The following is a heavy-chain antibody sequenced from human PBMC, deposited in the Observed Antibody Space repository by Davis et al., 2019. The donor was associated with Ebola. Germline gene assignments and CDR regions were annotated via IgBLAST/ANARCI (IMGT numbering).Heavy chain of an antibody. J-gene: IGHJ6*02. CDR3: ARVFLEAAALYYYYYYGMDV. CDR2: MNPNSGNT. D-gene: IGHD6-13*01. Sequence: ASVKVSCKASGYTFTSYDINWVRQATGQGLEWMGWMNPNSGNTGYAQKFQGRVTMTRNTSISTAYMELSSLRSEDTAVYYCARVFLEAAALYYYYYYGMDVWGQGTTVTVSS. CDR1: GYTFTSYD. V-gene: IGHV1-8*01.